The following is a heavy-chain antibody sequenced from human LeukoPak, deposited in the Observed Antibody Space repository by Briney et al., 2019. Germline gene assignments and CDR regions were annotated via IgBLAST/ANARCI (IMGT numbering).Heavy chain of an antibody. CDR3: ARDSAGAASPNEPIDY. Sequence: GGSLRLSCAASGFTFSSYSMEWVRQAPGKGLEWVSSISSSGTYIYYADSVQGRFTISRDNAKKSLYLQMSSLRAEDTAVYYCARDSAGAASPNEPIDYWGQGTLVTVSS. CDR2: ISSSGTYI. D-gene: IGHD2-15*01. V-gene: IGHV3-21*01. CDR1: GFTFSSYS. J-gene: IGHJ4*02.